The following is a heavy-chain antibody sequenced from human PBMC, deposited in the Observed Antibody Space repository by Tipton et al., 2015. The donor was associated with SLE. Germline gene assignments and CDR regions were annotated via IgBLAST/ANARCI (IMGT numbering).Heavy chain of an antibody. CDR1: GYTFTGYG. V-gene: IGHV1-18*01. Sequence: QLVQSGAEVKKPGASVKVSCQASGYTFTGYGISWVRQAPGQGLEWMGWISGYNGDTNYAQKVQDRFTMTTDTSTSTAYMELRSLRPDDTAVYYCVRDVKGLDVDYWGPGSLLTVSS. CDR3: VRDVKGLDVDY. J-gene: IGHJ4*02. CDR2: ISGYNGDT. D-gene: IGHD5-24*01.